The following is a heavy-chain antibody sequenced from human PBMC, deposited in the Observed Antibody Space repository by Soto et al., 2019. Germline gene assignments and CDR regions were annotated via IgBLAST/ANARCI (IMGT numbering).Heavy chain of an antibody. D-gene: IGHD3-3*01. Sequence: GGSLRLSCAASGFTFSSYAMSWVRQAPGKGLEWVSAISGSGGSTYYADSVKGRFTISRDNSKNTLYLQMNSLRAEDTAVYYCAKDRNVDDFWSGYSSYYYGMDVWGQGTTVTVSS. V-gene: IGHV3-23*01. CDR3: AKDRNVDDFWSGYSSYYYGMDV. J-gene: IGHJ6*02. CDR2: ISGSGGST. CDR1: GFTFSSYA.